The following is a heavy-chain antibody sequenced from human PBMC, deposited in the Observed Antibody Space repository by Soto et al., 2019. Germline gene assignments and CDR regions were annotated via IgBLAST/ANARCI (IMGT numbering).Heavy chain of an antibody. CDR2: ISGSGRTT. CDR3: AKGTDSWSLLALDY. CDR1: EFTFSSYA. J-gene: IGHJ4*02. D-gene: IGHD1-26*01. V-gene: IGHV3-23*01. Sequence: EVQLLESGGGLVQPGGSLRLSCAASEFTFSSYAMSWVRQAPGEGLEWVSAISGSGRTTHYADSVKGRFTISRDNSNNTLYRQLSSRRLEHTAVYYCAKGTDSWSLLALDYWGQGTLVTVSS.